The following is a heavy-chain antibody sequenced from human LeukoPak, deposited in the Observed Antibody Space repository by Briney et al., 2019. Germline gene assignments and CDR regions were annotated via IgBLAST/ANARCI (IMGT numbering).Heavy chain of an antibody. Sequence: SGTLSLTCTISGGSITSSHWWGWVRQPPGKGLEWVGEIHHSGSTNSNPSLKSRVTISVDKSKNQFSLRLNSVTAADTAVYYCAREFVQGSSLPYFDYWGQGTLVTVSS. CDR2: IHHSGST. CDR3: AREFVQGSSLPYFDY. J-gene: IGHJ4*02. V-gene: IGHV4-4*02. CDR1: GGSITSSHW. D-gene: IGHD1-26*01.